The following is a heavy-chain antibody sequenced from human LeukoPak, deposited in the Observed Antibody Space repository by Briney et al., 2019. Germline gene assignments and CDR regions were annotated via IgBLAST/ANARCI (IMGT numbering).Heavy chain of an antibody. D-gene: IGHD2-21*02. CDR1: GFTFSSYS. Sequence: PGGSLRLSCAASGFTFSSYSMNWVRQAPGKVLEWVSSISSSSSYIYYADSVKGRFTISRDNAKNSLYLQMNSLRAEDTAVYYCATRAAVGGGLPDAFDIWGQGTMVTVSS. V-gene: IGHV3-21*04. CDR3: ATRAAVGGGLPDAFDI. J-gene: IGHJ3*02. CDR2: ISSSSSYI.